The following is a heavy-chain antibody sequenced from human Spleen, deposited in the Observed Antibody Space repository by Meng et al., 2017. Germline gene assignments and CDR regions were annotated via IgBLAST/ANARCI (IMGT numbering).Heavy chain of an antibody. D-gene: IGHD3-22*01. J-gene: IGHJ6*02. V-gene: IGHV3-21*01. Sequence: GGSLRLSCAASGFTFSGYNMNWVRQAPGKGLEWVSSITSNSRYIFYADSVKGRFTISRDNAKNSLYLQINSLRAEDSALYYCARANYDSGAYPTHFNYYGMDVWGQGTTVTVSS. CDR3: ARANYDSGAYPTHFNYYGMDV. CDR1: GFTFSGYN. CDR2: ITSNSRYI.